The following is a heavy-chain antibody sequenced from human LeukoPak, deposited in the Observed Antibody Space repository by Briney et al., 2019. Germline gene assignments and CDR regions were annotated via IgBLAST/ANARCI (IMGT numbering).Heavy chain of an antibody. D-gene: IGHD6-13*01. J-gene: IGHJ4*02. Sequence: GGSLRLSWAASGFTFSCYAMSWVRQAPGKGLEWVSAISGSGGSTYYADSVKGRFTISSDNSKNTLYLQMNSLRAEDTAVYYCAKDVRAPGIAAAAPYWGQGTLVTVSS. V-gene: IGHV3-23*01. CDR3: AKDVRAPGIAAAAPY. CDR2: ISGSGGST. CDR1: GFTFSCYA.